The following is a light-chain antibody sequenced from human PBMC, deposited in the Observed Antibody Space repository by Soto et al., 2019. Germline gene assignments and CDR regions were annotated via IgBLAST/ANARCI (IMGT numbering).Light chain of an antibody. CDR2: DVS. CDR3: QQYNNWPFS. CDR1: QGATTN. J-gene: IGKJ5*01. Sequence: EIVMTQSPDTLSVSPGERATLTCRAGQGATTNFAWYQQKSGQSPRLLIYDVSIRATGVPARFSATGSETDFTLTISGLQSGDSAVYFCQQYNNWPFSFGQGTRLEIK. V-gene: IGKV3-15*01.